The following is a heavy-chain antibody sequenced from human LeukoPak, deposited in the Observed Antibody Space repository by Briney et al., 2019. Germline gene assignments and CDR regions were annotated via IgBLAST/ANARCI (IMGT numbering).Heavy chain of an antibody. Sequence: GGSLRLSCAASGFTFSSYSMNWVRQAPGKGLEWVSSISSSSSYIYYADSVKGRFTISRDNAKNSLYLQMNSLRAEDTAVYYCARDSAAAGQYFDYWGQGTLVTVSS. V-gene: IGHV3-21*01. CDR1: GFTFSSYS. CDR3: ARDSAAAGQYFDY. CDR2: ISSSSSYI. D-gene: IGHD6-13*01. J-gene: IGHJ4*02.